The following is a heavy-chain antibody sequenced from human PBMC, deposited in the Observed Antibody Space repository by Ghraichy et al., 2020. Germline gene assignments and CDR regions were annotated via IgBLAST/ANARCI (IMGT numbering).Heavy chain of an antibody. CDR2: ISYTDNT. D-gene: IGHD2-8*01. J-gene: IGHJ3*02. CDR3: SRRSPTKGDSFYI. CDR1: GVSVSGVSVTHDS. Sequence: SETLSLTCAVSGVSVSGVSVTHDSWSWVRQPPGKGLEWIGFISYTDNTRCNPSLKNRVTISVETSKNQFSLNLTSVTAADTAMYYCSRRSPTKGDSFYIWGQVTVVTVSS. V-gene: IGHV4-61*01.